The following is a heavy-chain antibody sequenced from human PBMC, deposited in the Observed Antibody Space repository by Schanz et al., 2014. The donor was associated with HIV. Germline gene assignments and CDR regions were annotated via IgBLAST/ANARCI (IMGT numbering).Heavy chain of an antibody. V-gene: IGHV1-46*01. D-gene: IGHD5-12*01. CDR3: ARGAAEMATMTPWRY. CDR1: GYTFTSYY. CDR2: INPSGGST. Sequence: QVQLVQSGAEVKKPGASVKVSCKASGYTFTSYYMHWVRQAPGQGLEWMGIINPSGGSTTYAQKFRGRVTMTRDTSTRTVHMELSSLRSEDTAVYYCARGAAEMATMTPWRYWGQGTTVTVSS. J-gene: IGHJ6*02.